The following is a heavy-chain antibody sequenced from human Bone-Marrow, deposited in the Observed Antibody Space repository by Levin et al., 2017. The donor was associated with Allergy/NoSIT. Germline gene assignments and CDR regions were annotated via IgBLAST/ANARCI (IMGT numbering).Heavy chain of an antibody. V-gene: IGHV1-8*01. CDR3: ARDHVDRALDY. Sequence: ASVKVSCKASGYTFTTYNVNWVRQATGQGLEWMGWMNPTSGNRGLAQKFQGRVTLTWDTSASTAYMEVNSLRSDDTAVYYCARDHVDRALDYWGQGTPVTVSS. CDR1: GYTFTTYN. D-gene: IGHD5-18*01. J-gene: IGHJ4*02. CDR2: MNPTSGNR.